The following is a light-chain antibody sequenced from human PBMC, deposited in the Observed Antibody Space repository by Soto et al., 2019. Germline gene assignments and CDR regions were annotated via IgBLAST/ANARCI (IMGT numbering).Light chain of an antibody. Sequence: EIVLTQSPCTLSLSPGERATLSCRASQSVSSSYLAWYQQKPGQAPRLLIYSASTRATDIPARFSGSGSGTEFTLTISSLQSEDSAVYYCQQYNNWWTFGQGTKVDIK. CDR1: QSVSSSY. J-gene: IGKJ1*01. CDR3: QQYNNWWT. V-gene: IGKV3-15*01. CDR2: SAS.